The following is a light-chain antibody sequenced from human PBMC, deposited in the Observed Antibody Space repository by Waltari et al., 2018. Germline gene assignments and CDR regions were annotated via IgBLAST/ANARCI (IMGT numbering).Light chain of an antibody. CDR2: VNN. Sequence: QSVLTQPPSVSGAPGQRVTIPCTGTGPNLGADYAVHAYQQVPGTAPKLLMYVNNNRASGVPARFSGSKSGTSASLAITGLQAEDEADYYCQSYDYSLRAAVFGGGTKLTVL. V-gene: IGLV1-40*01. J-gene: IGLJ2*01. CDR1: GPNLGADYA. CDR3: QSYDYSLRAAV.